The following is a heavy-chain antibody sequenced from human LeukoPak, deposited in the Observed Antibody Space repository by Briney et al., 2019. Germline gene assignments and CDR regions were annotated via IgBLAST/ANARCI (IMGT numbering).Heavy chain of an antibody. V-gene: IGHV3-64D*06. J-gene: IGHJ4*02. D-gene: IGHD1-26*01. Sequence: PGGSLRLSCAASGFTFSSYAMHWVRQAPGKGLEYVSAISSNGGSTYYADSVKGRFTISRDNSKNTLYLQMSSLRAEDTAVYYCVKAREINYFDYWGQGTLVTVSS. CDR3: VKAREINYFDY. CDR2: ISSNGGST. CDR1: GFTFSSYA.